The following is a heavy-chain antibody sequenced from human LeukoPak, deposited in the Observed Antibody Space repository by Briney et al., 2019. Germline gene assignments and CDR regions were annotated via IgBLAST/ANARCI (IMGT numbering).Heavy chain of an antibody. Sequence: PGGSLRLSCAASGFTFSNYAMNWVRQAPGKGLEWVSSISSSSSYIYYADSVKGRFTISRDNAKNSLYLQMNSLRAEDTAVYYCARGAAAAAYFDYWGQGTLVTVSS. D-gene: IGHD6-13*01. CDR2: ISSSSSYI. V-gene: IGHV3-21*01. CDR1: GFTFSNYA. CDR3: ARGAAAAAYFDY. J-gene: IGHJ4*02.